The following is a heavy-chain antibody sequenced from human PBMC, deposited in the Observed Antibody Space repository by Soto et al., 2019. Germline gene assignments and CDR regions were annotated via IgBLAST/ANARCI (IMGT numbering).Heavy chain of an antibody. J-gene: IGHJ3*02. CDR2: IGTSGHA. Sequence: EVQLVESGGGLVQAGGSLSLSCAASGFTFSGYGMHWVRQAAGESLEWVSVIGTSGHAFYAGSVKGRFTITREDAKNSVYLQMNSLREGDTAVYYCARGGGFGEQHSDAFDIWGQGTMCSVAS. D-gene: IGHD3-10*01. V-gene: IGHV3-13*01. CDR1: GFTFSGYG. CDR3: ARGGGFGEQHSDAFDI.